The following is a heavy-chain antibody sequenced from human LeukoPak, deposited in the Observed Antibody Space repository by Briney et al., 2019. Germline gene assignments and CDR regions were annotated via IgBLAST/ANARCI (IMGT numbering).Heavy chain of an antibody. D-gene: IGHD6-13*01. V-gene: IGHV4-59*01. Sequence: SETLSLTCTVSGGSISSYYWSWIRQPPGKGLERIGYIYYSGSTNYNPSLKSRVTISVDTSKNQFSLKLSSVTAADTAVYYCAGDYNSSWPVPFWGQGTLVTVSS. CDR1: GGSISSYY. CDR3: AGDYNSSWPVPF. J-gene: IGHJ4*02. CDR2: IYYSGST.